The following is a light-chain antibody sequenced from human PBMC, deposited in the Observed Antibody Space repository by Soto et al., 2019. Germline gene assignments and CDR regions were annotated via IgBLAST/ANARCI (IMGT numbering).Light chain of an antibody. V-gene: IGKV3-20*01. CDR3: QQYGSSLRT. CDR1: QSVSSSY. CDR2: GAS. Sequence: EIVLTQSPGTLSLSPGERATLSCRASQSVSSSYLAWYQQKPGQAPRLLIYGASSRATGIPDRFSGSGSGTDFTLTINRLEPEDCAVYYCQQYGSSLRTFGQGTKVEIK. J-gene: IGKJ1*01.